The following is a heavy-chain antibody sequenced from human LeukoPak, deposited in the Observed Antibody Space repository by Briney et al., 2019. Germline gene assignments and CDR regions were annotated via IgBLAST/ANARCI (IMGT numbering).Heavy chain of an antibody. J-gene: IGHJ4*02. D-gene: IGHD2-2*01. CDR1: GHSFTNYW. Sequence: GESLRISCKGSGHSFTNYWIGWVRQMPGKGLEWMGIIYPGDSDTRYSPSFQGQVTISADKSISTAYLQWSSLKASDTAMYYCARRFCSGSSCYYFDHWGQGTLVTVSS. V-gene: IGHV5-51*01. CDR3: ARRFCSGSSCYYFDH. CDR2: IYPGDSDT.